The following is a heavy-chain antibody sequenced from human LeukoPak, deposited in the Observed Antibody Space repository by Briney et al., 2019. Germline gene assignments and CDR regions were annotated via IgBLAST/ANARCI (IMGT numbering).Heavy chain of an antibody. V-gene: IGHV3-21*01. CDR2: ISSSSSYI. CDR3: ARDYYGSSGYYPWGY. D-gene: IGHD3-22*01. Sequence: GGSLRLSCAASGFTFSSYSMNWVRQAPGKGLEWVSSISSSSSYIYYADSVKGRFTISRDNSKNTLYLQMNSLRAEDTAVYYCARDYYGSSGYYPWGYWGQGTLVTVSS. J-gene: IGHJ4*02. CDR1: GFTFSSYS.